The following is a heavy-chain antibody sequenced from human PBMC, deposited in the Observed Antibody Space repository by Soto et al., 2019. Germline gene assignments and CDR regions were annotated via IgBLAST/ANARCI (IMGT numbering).Heavy chain of an antibody. V-gene: IGHV4-30-2*01. Sequence: QLPLQESGSGLVKPSQTLSLTCAGSGGSISSGGYSWILIRQPPGKGLEWIGYIYHSGSTYYNPSLKSRVTISVDRSKNQFSLKLSSVTAADTAVYYCARVPSPWGQGTLGTVSS. CDR2: IYHSGST. CDR1: GGSISSGGYS. CDR3: ARVPSP. J-gene: IGHJ5*02.